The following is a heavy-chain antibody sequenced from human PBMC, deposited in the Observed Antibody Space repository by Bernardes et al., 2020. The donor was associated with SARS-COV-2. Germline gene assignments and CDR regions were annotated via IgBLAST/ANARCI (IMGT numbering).Heavy chain of an antibody. J-gene: IGHJ5*02. Sequence: SGPTLLKSTQTLTLTCPFSGFSLSPSGVGVGWIRQPPGKALEWLALIYWDDDKRYSPSLKSRLTITKDTSKNQVVLTMTNMDPVDTATYYCAHRLAAGWYGDWFDPWGQGTLVTVSS. D-gene: IGHD6-19*01. CDR1: GFSLSPSGVG. CDR2: IYWDDDK. V-gene: IGHV2-5*02. CDR3: AHRLAAGWYGDWFDP.